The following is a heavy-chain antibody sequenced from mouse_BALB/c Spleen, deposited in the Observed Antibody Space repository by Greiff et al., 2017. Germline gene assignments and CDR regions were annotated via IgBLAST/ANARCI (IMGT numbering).Heavy chain of an antibody. D-gene: IGHD2-4*01. CDR1: GFNIKDTY. CDR3: ARPAYDYDEGFDY. Sequence: VQLKESGAELVKPGASVKLSCTASGFNIKDTYMHWVKQRPEQGLEWIGRIDPANGNTKYDPKFQGKATITADTSSNTAYLQLSSLTSEDTAVYYCARPAYDYDEGFDYWGQGTTLTVSS. J-gene: IGHJ2*01. V-gene: IGHV14-3*02. CDR2: IDPANGNT.